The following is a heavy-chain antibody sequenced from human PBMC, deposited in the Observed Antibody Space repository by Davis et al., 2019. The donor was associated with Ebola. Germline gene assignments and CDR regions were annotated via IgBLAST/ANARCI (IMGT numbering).Heavy chain of an antibody. CDR2: MNPNSGNT. V-gene: IGHV1-8*01. CDR1: GYTFTSYD. CDR3: ARDAYCTGGVCYWNPLDY. D-gene: IGHD2-8*02. Sequence: ASVKVSCKASGYTFTSYDINWVRQATGQGLEWMGWMNPNSGNTGYSQKFQGRVTITRDTSASTAYMELSSLRSEDTAVYYCARDAYCTGGVCYWNPLDYWGQGTLVTVSS. J-gene: IGHJ4*02.